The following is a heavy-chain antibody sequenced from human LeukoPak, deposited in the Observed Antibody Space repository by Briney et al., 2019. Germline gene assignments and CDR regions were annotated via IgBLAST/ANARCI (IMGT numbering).Heavy chain of an antibody. V-gene: IGHV3-21*04. Sequence: GGSLRLSCAASAFSLNAYNMNWVRRAPGKGLEWISSISYTGTYIYYADSVKGRFTISRDNAQNSLYLQMNSLRAEDTAIYYCVRDRGTYRPIDYWGQGTLVTVSS. J-gene: IGHJ4*02. CDR2: ISYTGTYI. CDR1: AFSLNAYN. D-gene: IGHD1-26*01. CDR3: VRDRGTYRPIDY.